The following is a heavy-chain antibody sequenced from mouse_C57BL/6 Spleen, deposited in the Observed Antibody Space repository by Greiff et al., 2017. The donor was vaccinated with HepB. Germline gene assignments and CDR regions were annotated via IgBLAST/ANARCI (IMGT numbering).Heavy chain of an antibody. CDR2: INPSNGGT. CDR3: AREGITTVVATDY. V-gene: IGHV1-53*01. D-gene: IGHD1-1*01. Sequence: VQLQQPGTELVKPGASVKLSCKASGYTFTSYWMHWVKQRPGQGLEWIGNINPSNGGTNYNEKFKSKATLTVDKSSSTAYMQLSSLTSEDSAVYYCAREGITTVVATDYWGQGTTLTVSS. CDR1: GYTFTSYW. J-gene: IGHJ2*01.